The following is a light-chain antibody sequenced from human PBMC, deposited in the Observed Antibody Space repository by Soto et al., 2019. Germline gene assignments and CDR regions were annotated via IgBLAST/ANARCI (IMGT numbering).Light chain of an antibody. J-gene: IGLJ3*02. CDR3: SSYGASSTL. Sequence: QSALTQPASLSGSPGQSITISCTGTSSDIGSYSYVSWYQQHPGKAPKLMIFDVSYRPSGISDRFSGSKSGNTASPTISGLQPEDEADYYCSSYGASSTLFGGGTKVTVL. V-gene: IGLV2-14*03. CDR1: SSDIGSYSY. CDR2: DVS.